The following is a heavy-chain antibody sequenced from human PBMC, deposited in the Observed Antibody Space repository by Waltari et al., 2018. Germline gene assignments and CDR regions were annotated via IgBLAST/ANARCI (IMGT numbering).Heavy chain of an antibody. J-gene: IGHJ4*02. CDR1: GYTFTSYD. D-gene: IGHD2-2*01. CDR2: MNPNSGNT. V-gene: IGHV1-8*01. Sequence: QVQLVQSGAEVKKPGASVKVSCKASGYTFTSYDINWVRQATGQGLEWMGWMNPNSGNTGYAQKFQGRFTMTRNTSISTAYMELSSLRSEDTAVYYCARGYYCSSTSCYRPGFDYWGQGTLVTVSS. CDR3: ARGYYCSSTSCYRPGFDY.